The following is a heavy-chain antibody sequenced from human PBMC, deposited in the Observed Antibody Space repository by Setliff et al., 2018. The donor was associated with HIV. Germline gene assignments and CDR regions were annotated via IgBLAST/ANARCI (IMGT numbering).Heavy chain of an antibody. D-gene: IGHD3-3*01. V-gene: IGHV4-34*01. Sequence: PSETLSLTCAVYGESVSGYYWSWIRQPPGKGLEWIGEINHSGSTYYNPSLKSRVTISVDTSKNQFSLKLSSVTAADTAVYYCARGTAYYNFWSGYSQDYYYYMDVWGKGTTVTVSS. J-gene: IGHJ6*03. CDR2: INHSGST. CDR1: GESVSGYY. CDR3: ARGTAYYNFWSGYSQDYYYYMDV.